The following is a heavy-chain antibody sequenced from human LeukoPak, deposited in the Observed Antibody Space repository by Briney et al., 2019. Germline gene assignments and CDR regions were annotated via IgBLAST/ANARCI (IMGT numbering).Heavy chain of an antibody. J-gene: IGHJ4*02. Sequence: AVGSLRVSCAASGHTFSSNDMSWVRQAPGKGLEWVSVSSVSGGSTYYADSVKLRFTISRDNSKSTLYLQMNSMRAEDTAVYYCTKGGWLEYWGQGTLVAVSS. CDR3: TKGGWLEY. CDR2: SSVSGGST. CDR1: GHTFSSND. D-gene: IGHD6-19*01. V-gene: IGHV3-23*01.